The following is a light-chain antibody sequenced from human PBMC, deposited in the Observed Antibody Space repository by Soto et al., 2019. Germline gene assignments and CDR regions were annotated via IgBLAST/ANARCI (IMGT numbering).Light chain of an antibody. V-gene: IGKV1-33*01. CDR1: HDISDY. J-gene: IGKJ3*01. CDR3: QQYDNRNMVT. Sequence: DIQVTQSPSSLSASVGDRVTITCQASHDISDYFNWDQQEPGKPPKLLIYDAINLETGVPSRFSRSGSGTHFTFTINTLQPEDIATHYCQQYDNRNMVTFGTGTKVDIK. CDR2: DAI.